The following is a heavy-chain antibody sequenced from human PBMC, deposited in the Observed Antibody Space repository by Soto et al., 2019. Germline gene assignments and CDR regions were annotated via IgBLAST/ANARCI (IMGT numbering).Heavy chain of an antibody. J-gene: IGHJ3*02. V-gene: IGHV4-39*02. Sequence: PSETLSLTCTVSGGSILDSTYYWAWIRQSPGKGLEWIGTIFYSGGTFYTPSLKSRVTMSVDTSNNQFSLKLSSVTAADTAVYYCARVWGGAFDIWGQGTMVTVSS. CDR1: GGSILDSTYY. D-gene: IGHD3-10*01. CDR3: ARVWGGAFDI. CDR2: IFYSGGT.